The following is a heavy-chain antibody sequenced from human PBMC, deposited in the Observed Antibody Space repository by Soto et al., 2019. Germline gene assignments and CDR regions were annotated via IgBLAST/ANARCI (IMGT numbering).Heavy chain of an antibody. CDR1: GFTFSSYA. V-gene: IGHV3-7*01. CDR3: VRDWSTFWGMDV. CDR2: IKQDGSEK. J-gene: IGHJ6*02. Sequence: GGSLTLSCAASGFTFSSYAMSWVRQAPGKGLEWVANIKQDGSEKYYVDSVKGRFAISRDNAKDSLFLKMNNLRAEDTAVYYCVRDWSTFWGMDVWGQGTTVTVS.